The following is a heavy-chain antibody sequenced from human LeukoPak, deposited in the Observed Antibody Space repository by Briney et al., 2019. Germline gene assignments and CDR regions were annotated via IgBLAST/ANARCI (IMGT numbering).Heavy chain of an antibody. D-gene: IGHD3-10*01. Sequence: SETLSLTCAVYGGSFSGYYWSWIRQPPGKGLEWMGEINHSGSTDYNPSLKSRVTISVDTSKNTFSMRLSSVTAADTAVYYCACFWFGELSSGYYYYGMDVWGQGTTVTVSS. J-gene: IGHJ6*02. CDR3: ACFWFGELSSGYYYYGMDV. V-gene: IGHV4-34*01. CDR1: GGSFSGYY. CDR2: INHSGST.